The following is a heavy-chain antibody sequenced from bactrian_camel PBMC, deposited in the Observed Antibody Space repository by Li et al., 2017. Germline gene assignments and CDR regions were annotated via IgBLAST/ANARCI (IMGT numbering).Heavy chain of an antibody. Sequence: HVQLVESGGGSVQAGGSLRLSCAISEAPGHFTCVGWFRQAPGKEREEVARISRQGSTTYADSVEGRFTASRDNAKNTLYLQMNSLKPEDTAMYYCVADETCVRWYLPAGSADFGAWGQGTQVTVS. V-gene: IGHV3S53*01. J-gene: IGHJ6*01. CDR1: EAPGHFTC. CDR2: ISRQGST. D-gene: IGHD2*01. CDR3: VADETCVRWYLPAGSADFGA.